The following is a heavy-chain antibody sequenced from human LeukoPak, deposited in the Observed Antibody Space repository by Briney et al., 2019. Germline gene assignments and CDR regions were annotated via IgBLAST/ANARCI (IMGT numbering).Heavy chain of an antibody. CDR3: ARDSQAVGTDFDY. CDR2: ISSSSSYI. D-gene: IGHD6-13*01. J-gene: IGHJ4*02. CDR1: GFTFSNYN. V-gene: IGHV3-21*01. Sequence: SGGSLRPSCAASGFTFSNYNMNWVRQAPGKGLEWVSSISSSSSYITYADSVKGRFTISRDNAKNSLYLQMHSLRAEDTAVYYCARDSQAVGTDFDYWGQGTLVTVSS.